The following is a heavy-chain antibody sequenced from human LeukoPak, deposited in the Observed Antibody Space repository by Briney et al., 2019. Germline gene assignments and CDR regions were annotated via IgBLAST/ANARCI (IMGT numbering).Heavy chain of an antibody. D-gene: IGHD3-3*01. CDR2: INPSGGST. J-gene: IGHJ5*02. CDR3: AREGRGGTIFGVVLNWFDP. Sequence: ASVKVSCKASGYTFTSYYMHWVRQAPGQGLEWMGMINPSGGSTSYAQKFQGRVTMTRDTSTSTVYMELSSLRSEDTAVYYCAREGRGGTIFGVVLNWFDPWGQGTLVTVSS. V-gene: IGHV1-46*03. CDR1: GYTFTSYY.